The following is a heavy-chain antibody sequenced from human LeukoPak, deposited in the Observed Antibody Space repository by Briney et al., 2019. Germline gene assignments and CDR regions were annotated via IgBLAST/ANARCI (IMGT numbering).Heavy chain of an antibody. CDR2: IYSGGST. Sequence: GGSLRLSCAASGFTVSSNYMSWVRQAPGKGLEWVSVIYSGGSTYYADSVKGRFTISRDNSKNTLYLQIKSLRAEDTAVYYCARASPTTYYGMDVWGQGTAVTVSS. D-gene: IGHD1-26*01. J-gene: IGHJ6*02. CDR1: GFTVSSNY. CDR3: ARASPTTYYGMDV. V-gene: IGHV3-66*01.